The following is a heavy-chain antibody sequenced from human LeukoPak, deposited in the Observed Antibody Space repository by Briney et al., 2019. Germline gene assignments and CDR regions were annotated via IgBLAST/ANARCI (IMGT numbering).Heavy chain of an antibody. CDR3: ARDDYNSGWD. J-gene: IGHJ4*02. CDR1: GFIFSTYW. Sequence: GGSLRLSCAASGFIFSTYWMSWVRQAPGKGLEWVANIKQDGSEKYYVDSVKGRFTISRDNAKNSLYLQMNSLRADDTAVYYCARDDYNSGWDWGLGTLVTVSS. CDR2: IKQDGSEK. D-gene: IGHD6-19*01. V-gene: IGHV3-7*03.